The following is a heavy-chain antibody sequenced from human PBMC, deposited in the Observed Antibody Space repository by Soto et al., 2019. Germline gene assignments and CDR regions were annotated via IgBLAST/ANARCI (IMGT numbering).Heavy chain of an antibody. CDR2: VNPSLGRA. CDR1: GYSLTANH. D-gene: IGHD6-6*01. Sequence: QVQVVQSGTEVKKPGASVKVSCKASGYSLTANHMHWVRQAPGQGLEWVGIVNPSLGRANYAQKFHDRVAMTCDTSTGTFYMELSSLRSDDTAIYYCARAPYSSTSFFLDYWGQGTQVTVSS. J-gene: IGHJ4*02. CDR3: ARAPYSSTSFFLDY. V-gene: IGHV1-46*01.